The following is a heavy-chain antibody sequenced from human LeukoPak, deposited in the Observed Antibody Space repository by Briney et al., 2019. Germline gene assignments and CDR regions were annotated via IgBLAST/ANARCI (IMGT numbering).Heavy chain of an antibody. CDR1: GFTFSSYA. CDR2: ISGSGGST. Sequence: GGSLRLSCAASGFTFSSYAMSWVRQAPGKGLEWVSAISGSGGSTYYADSVKGRFTISRDNSKNTLYLQMNSLRAEDTAVYYCAKVRVIYDSSGYYDYWGQGTLVTVSS. V-gene: IGHV3-23*01. D-gene: IGHD3-22*01. J-gene: IGHJ4*02. CDR3: AKVRVIYDSSGYYDY.